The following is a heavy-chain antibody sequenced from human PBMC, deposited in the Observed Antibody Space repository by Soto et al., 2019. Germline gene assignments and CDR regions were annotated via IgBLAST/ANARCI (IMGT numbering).Heavy chain of an antibody. CDR1: GGSIRSSY. D-gene: IGHD3-10*01. CDR2: INYSGST. J-gene: IGHJ4*02. CDR3: ARHNYGSGSTYFDY. V-gene: IGHV4-59*08. Sequence: SETLSLTCTVSGGSIRSSYWTWIRQPPGKGLEWIAYINYSGSTNYNPSLKSRVTISVDTSKNQFSLKLNSMTAADTAVYYCARHNYGSGSTYFDYWGQGTLVTVSS.